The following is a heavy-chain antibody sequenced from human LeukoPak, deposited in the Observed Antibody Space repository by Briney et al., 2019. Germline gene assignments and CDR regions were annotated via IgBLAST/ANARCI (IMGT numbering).Heavy chain of an antibody. J-gene: IGHJ4*02. Sequence: SGPTLVNSTQTLTLTCTFSGFSLSTSGLRVSWIRQPPVKALEWLARIDWDDDKVYSTSLRTRLTISKDTSKNQVVLTMTNMDPVDTATYYCARISPYGSGTWSDYWGQGTLVTVSS. D-gene: IGHD3-10*01. V-gene: IGHV2-70*04. CDR3: ARISPYGSGTWSDY. CDR2: IDWDDDK. CDR1: GFSLSTSGLR.